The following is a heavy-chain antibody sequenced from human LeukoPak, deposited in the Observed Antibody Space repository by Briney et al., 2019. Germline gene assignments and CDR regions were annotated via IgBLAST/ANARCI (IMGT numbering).Heavy chain of an antibody. CDR2: ISSSGSTI. Sequence: GGSLRLSCAASGFTFSSYEMNWVRQAPGKGLEWVSYISSSGSTIYYADSVKGRFTISRDNAKNSLYLQMNSLRAEDTAVYYCATQVGDGGYFDYWGQGTLVIVSS. D-gene: IGHD1-26*01. V-gene: IGHV3-48*03. CDR1: GFTFSSYE. CDR3: ATQVGDGGYFDY. J-gene: IGHJ4*02.